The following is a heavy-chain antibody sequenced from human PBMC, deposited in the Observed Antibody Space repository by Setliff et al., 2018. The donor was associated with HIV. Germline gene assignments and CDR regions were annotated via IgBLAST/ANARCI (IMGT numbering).Heavy chain of an antibody. CDR1: GGPFSGYY. Sequence: LETLSLTCAVYGGPFSGYYWSWIRQPPGKGLEWIGEINHSGSTNYNPSLKSRVTMSIDTSKNQFSLKLSSVTAADTAVYYCARDNSYYYGSGSHYWYGMDVWGQGTTVTVSS. J-gene: IGHJ6*01. D-gene: IGHD3-10*01. CDR2: INHSGST. V-gene: IGHV4-34*01. CDR3: ARDNSYYYGSGSHYWYGMDV.